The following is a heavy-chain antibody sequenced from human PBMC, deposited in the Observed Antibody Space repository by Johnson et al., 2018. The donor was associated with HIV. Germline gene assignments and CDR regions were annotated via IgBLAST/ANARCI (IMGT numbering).Heavy chain of an antibody. CDR1: GFTFSSYW. Sequence: VQLVESGGGLVQPGGSLRLSCAASGFTFSSYWMSWVRQAPGKGLEWVGRINTKTDGETTDYAAAVKGRFTISRDDSKNTLYLQMNSLRAEETAVYYCARGRDTVVTPVGGAFDIWGQGTMVTVSS. CDR2: INTKTDGETT. CDR3: ARGRDTVVTPVGGAFDI. V-gene: IGHV3-15*01. J-gene: IGHJ3*02. D-gene: IGHD4-23*01.